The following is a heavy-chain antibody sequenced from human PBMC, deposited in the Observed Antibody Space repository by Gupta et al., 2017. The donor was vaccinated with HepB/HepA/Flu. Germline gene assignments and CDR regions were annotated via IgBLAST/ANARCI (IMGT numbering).Heavy chain of an antibody. V-gene: IGHV3-33*01. D-gene: IGHD7-27*01. J-gene: IGHJ6*03. CDR1: GFTFSSYG. CDR2: IWYDGSNK. Sequence: QVQLVESGGGVVQPGRSLRLSCAASGFTFSSYGMHWVRQAPGKGLEWVAVIWYDGSNKYYADSVKGRFTISRDNSKNTLYLQMNSLRAEDTAVYYCARESWGPILYYYMDVWGKGTTVTVSS. CDR3: ARESWGPILYYYMDV.